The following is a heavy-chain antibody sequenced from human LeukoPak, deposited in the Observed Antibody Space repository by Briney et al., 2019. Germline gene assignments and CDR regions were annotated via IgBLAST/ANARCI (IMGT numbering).Heavy chain of an antibody. CDR1: GGSFSGYY. CDR3: ARGSKWFDP. J-gene: IGHJ5*02. Sequence: SETLSLTCAVYGGSFSGYYWSWIRQPPGKGLEWIGEINHSGSTNYNPSLKSRVTISVDTSKNQFSLKLSSVTAADTAVYYCARGSKWFDPWGQGTLVTVSS. CDR2: INHSGST. V-gene: IGHV4-34*01.